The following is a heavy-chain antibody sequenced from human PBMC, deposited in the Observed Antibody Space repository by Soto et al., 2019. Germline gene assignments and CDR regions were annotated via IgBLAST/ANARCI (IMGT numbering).Heavy chain of an antibody. CDR3: AKDQTAMTTFDF. V-gene: IGHV3-23*01. J-gene: IGHJ4*02. D-gene: IGHD4-17*01. CDR2: ISGSGDTT. Sequence: PVGSLRLSCAASGFTFNNYAMSWVRQAPGKGLQWVSAISGSGDTTYYADSVKGRFTISRDNSKKTLYLQMNGLRAEDTAVYYCAKDQTAMTTFDFWGQGALVTSPQ. CDR1: GFTFNNYA.